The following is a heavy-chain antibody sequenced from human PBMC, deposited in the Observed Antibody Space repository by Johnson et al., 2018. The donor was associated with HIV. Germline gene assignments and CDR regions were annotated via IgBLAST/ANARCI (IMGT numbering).Heavy chain of an antibody. J-gene: IGHJ3*02. CDR1: GFTVSSNY. D-gene: IGHD2-15*01. CDR2: ISWNSANI. Sequence: VQLVESVGGLVQPGGSLRLSCAASGFTVSSNYMSWVRQAPGKGLEWVSRISWNSANIDYVDSVKGRFTISRDNTKNSLFLQMNSLRAEDTAVYYCASEGGGAFDIWGQGTMVTVSS. CDR3: ASEGGGAFDI. V-gene: IGHV3-48*04.